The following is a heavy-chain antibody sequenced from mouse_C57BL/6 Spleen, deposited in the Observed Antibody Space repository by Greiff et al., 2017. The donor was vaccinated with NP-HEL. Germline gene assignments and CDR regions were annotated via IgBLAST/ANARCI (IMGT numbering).Heavy chain of an antibody. CDR3: ARESHYFDY. V-gene: IGHV3-6*01. CDR2: ISYDGSN. Sequence: EVHLVESGPGLVKPSQSLSLTCSVTGYSITSGYYWNWIRQFPGNKLEWMGYISYDGSNNYNPSLKNRISITRDTSKNQFFLKLNSVTTEDTATYYCARESHYFDYWGQGTTLTVSS. J-gene: IGHJ2*01. CDR1: GYSITSGYY.